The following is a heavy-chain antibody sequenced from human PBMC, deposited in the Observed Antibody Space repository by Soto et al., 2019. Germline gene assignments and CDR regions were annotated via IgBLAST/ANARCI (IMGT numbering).Heavy chain of an antibody. D-gene: IGHD4-17*01. V-gene: IGHV3-30*18. J-gene: IGHJ4*02. Sequence: GGSLRLSCAASGFTFSSYGMHWVRQAPGKGLEWVAVISYDGSNKYYADSVKGRFTISRDNSKNTLYLQMNSLRAEDTAVYYCAKDDILHDYGGNENFDCWGQGTLVTVSS. CDR3: AKDDILHDYGGNENFDC. CDR1: GFTFSSYG. CDR2: ISYDGSNK.